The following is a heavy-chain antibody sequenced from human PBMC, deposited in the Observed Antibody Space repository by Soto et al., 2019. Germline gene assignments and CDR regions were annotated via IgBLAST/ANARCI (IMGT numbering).Heavy chain of an antibody. V-gene: IGHV1-2*04. CDR3: VRVGSSGREYFQH. CDR2: IIPDSGGT. Sequence: QVQLVQSGAEVKKPGASVKVSCKASGYAFTGYYLHWVPQAPGQRLEWMGRIIPDSGGTNYAQKFQGWVYMTRDTSINTAYMELSRLRSDDTAVYYCVRVGSSGREYFQHWGQGSLVTVSS. CDR1: GYAFTGYY. J-gene: IGHJ1*01. D-gene: IGHD6-19*01.